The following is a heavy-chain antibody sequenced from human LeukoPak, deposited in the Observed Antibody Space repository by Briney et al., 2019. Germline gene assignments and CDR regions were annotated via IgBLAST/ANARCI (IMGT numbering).Heavy chain of an antibody. J-gene: IGHJ5*02. Sequence: KPSETLSLTCTVSGGSISSSSYYWGWIRQPPGKGLEWIGTIYYSGSTYYNPSLKSRVTISVDTSKNQFSLKLSSVTAADTSVYYCARRFLQPLQNIKWFDPWGQGTLATVSS. CDR2: IYYSGST. CDR1: GGSISSSSYY. V-gene: IGHV4-39*01. D-gene: IGHD3-3*01. CDR3: ARRFLQPLQNIKWFDP.